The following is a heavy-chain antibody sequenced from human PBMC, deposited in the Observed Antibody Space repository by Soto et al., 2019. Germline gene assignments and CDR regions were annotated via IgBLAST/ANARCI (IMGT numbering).Heavy chain of an antibody. Sequence: PGGSLRLSCAASGFTVSSNYMSWVRQAPGEGLDWVSVIYSGGSTDYADSVKGRFTISRDNSKNTLYLQMNSLRAEDTAVYYCAIDRWGATSAFDSWGQGTMVTVSS. CDR1: GFTVSSNY. J-gene: IGHJ3*02. V-gene: IGHV3-66*01. CDR2: IYSGGST. D-gene: IGHD1-26*01. CDR3: AIDRWGATSAFDS.